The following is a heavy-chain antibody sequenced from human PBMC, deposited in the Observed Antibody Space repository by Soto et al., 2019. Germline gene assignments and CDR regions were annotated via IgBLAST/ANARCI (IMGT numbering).Heavy chain of an antibody. CDR1: GYTFTSYG. Sequence: ASVKVSCKASGYTFTSYGISWVRQAPGQGLEWMGWISAYNGNANYAQKLQGRVTMTTDTSTSTAYMELRSLRSDDTAVYYCARDSVHYDILTGPRTEDAFDIWGQGTMVTVSS. D-gene: IGHD3-9*01. CDR3: ARDSVHYDILTGPRTEDAFDI. J-gene: IGHJ3*02. V-gene: IGHV1-18*04. CDR2: ISAYNGNA.